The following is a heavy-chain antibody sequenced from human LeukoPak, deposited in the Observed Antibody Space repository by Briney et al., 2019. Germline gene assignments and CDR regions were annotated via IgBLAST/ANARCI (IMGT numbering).Heavy chain of an antibody. V-gene: IGHV3-23*01. CDR1: GFTFSSYA. CDR3: AKDSRGYYYDSSGYFVY. D-gene: IGHD3-22*01. J-gene: IGHJ4*02. Sequence: GGSLRLSCAASGFTFSSYALSWVRQAPGKGLEWVSAISGSGGSTYYADSVKGRFTISRDNSKNTLYLQMNSLRAEDTAVYYCAKDSRGYYYDSSGYFVYWGQGTLVTVSS. CDR2: ISGSGGST.